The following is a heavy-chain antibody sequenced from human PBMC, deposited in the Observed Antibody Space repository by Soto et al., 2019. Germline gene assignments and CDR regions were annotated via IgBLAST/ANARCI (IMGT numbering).Heavy chain of an antibody. D-gene: IGHD1-1*01. CDR2: IDPSNSYI. V-gene: IGHV5-10-1*01. Sequence: GESLKISCQGTGYSFTTHWITWVRQTPGKGLEWMGRIDPSNSYINYSPSFQGNVTISVDRSISTAYLQWSSLEASDNAIYYCARRLSGPKEEYNAYYFDGLDVWGQGTKVTVSS. J-gene: IGHJ6*02. CDR3: ARRLSGPKEEYNAYYFDGLDV. CDR1: GYSFTTHW.